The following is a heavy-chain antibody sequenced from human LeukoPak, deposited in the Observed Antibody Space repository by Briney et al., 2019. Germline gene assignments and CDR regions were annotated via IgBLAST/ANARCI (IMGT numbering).Heavy chain of an antibody. D-gene: IGHD2-15*01. J-gene: IGHJ2*01. CDR2: VSSTSSFI. CDR1: GFTFSSYS. V-gene: IGHV3-21*04. Sequence: GGSLRLSCAASGFTFSSYSINWVRQAPGKGLEWVSCVSSTSSFIYYADSVKGRFTISRDNAKNSLYLQMNSLRAEDTALYYCAKDLTTPYCSGGSCYSNWYFDLWGRGTLVTVSS. CDR3: AKDLTTPYCSGGSCYSNWYFDL.